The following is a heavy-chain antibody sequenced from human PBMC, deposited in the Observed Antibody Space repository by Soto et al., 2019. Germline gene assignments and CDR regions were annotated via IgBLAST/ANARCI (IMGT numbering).Heavy chain of an antibody. CDR2: IWYDGSNK. D-gene: IGHD5-12*01. CDR3: AREGEDIVATTAFDY. V-gene: IGHV3-33*01. J-gene: IGHJ4*02. CDR1: GFTFSSYG. Sequence: PGGSLRLSCAASGFTFSSYGMHWFRQAPGKGLEWVAVIWYDGSNKYYADSVKGRFTISRDNSKNTLYLQMNSLRAEDTAVYYCAREGEDIVATTAFDYWGQGTLVTVS.